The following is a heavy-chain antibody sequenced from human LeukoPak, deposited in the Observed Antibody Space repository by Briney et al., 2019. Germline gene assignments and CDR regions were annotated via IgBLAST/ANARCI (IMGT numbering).Heavy chain of an antibody. J-gene: IGHJ6*02. CDR2: VSRDGSET. Sequence: PGGSLRLSCAASGFALSSHWMTWVRQVPGRGPEWVANVSRDGSETYYLDSVKGRFTISKDNAKNSLYLQMNSLRAEDTALYHCARNNGMDVWGQGPTVIVSS. CDR3: ARNNGMDV. V-gene: IGHV3-7*03. CDR1: GFALSSHW.